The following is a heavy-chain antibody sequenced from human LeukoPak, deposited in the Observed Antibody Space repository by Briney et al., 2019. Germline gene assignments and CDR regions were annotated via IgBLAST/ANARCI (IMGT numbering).Heavy chain of an antibody. J-gene: IGHJ5*02. D-gene: IGHD5-24*01. V-gene: IGHV4-61*01. CDR3: ARDRLQLQS. CDR2: IYYTGNT. CDR1: GGSISSSPFS. Sequence: SETLSLTCTVSGGSISSSPFSWGWIRQPPGKGLEWIGYIYYTGNTNYNPSLKSRVTISVDTSKNQFSLKLSSVTAADTAVYYCARDRLQLQSWGQGTLVTVSS.